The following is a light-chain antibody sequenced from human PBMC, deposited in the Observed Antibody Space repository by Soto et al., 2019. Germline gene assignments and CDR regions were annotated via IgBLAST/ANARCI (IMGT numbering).Light chain of an antibody. CDR1: ISYVGAYNY. J-gene: IGLJ2*01. Sequence: QSALTQPASVSESPGQSITISCTGTISYVGAYNYVSLYQQYPGKATKLMIYEVSNRPSGVSIRFSGSQSGDTASLTISGLQAEDEAHYYCSSYTTYNTLGFGGGTKVTVL. CDR3: SSYTTYNTLG. V-gene: IGLV2-14*01. CDR2: EVS.